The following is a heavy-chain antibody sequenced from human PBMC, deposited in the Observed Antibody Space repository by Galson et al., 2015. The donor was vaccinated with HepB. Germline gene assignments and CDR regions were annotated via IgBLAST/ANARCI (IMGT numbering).Heavy chain of an antibody. CDR1: GFTFSSYG. J-gene: IGHJ4*02. V-gene: IGHV3-33*01. D-gene: IGHD1-1*01. Sequence: SLRLSCAASGFTFSSYGMHWVRQAPGKGLEWVAVIWYDGSNKYYADSVEGRFTISRDNSKNTLYLQMNSLRAEDTAVYYCARDLSRNDIDYWGQGTLVTVSS. CDR2: IWYDGSNK. CDR3: ARDLSRNDIDY.